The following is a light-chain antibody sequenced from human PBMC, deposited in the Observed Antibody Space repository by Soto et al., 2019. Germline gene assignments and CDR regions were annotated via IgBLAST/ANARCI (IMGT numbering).Light chain of an antibody. CDR2: AAS. CDR3: QLGYRTPRLV. CDR1: QSISDY. V-gene: IGKV1-39*01. J-gene: IGKJ4*01. Sequence: DIQMTQSPSSLSASVGDRVTITCRASQSISDYLNWYQQKPGKAPKLLIYAASSLQSGVPSRFSGSRYGTDLAVSVKSLQPGDFATYDCQLGYRTPRLVFGGGTKVEIK.